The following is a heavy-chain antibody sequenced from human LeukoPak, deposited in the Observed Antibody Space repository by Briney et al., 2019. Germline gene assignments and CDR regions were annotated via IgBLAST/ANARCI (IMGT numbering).Heavy chain of an antibody. CDR2: ISSNGGST. J-gene: IGHJ6*02. V-gene: IGHV3-64*01. CDR3: ARYGSWLIMDSSSWYSQFYYYGMDV. CDR1: GFTFSSYA. D-gene: IGHD6-13*01. Sequence: GGSLRLSCAASGFTFSSYAMHWVRQAPGKGLEYVSAISSNGGSTYYANSVKGRFTISRDNSKNTLYLQMGSLRAEDMAVYYCARYGSWLIMDSSSWYSQFYYYGMDVWGQGTTVTVSS.